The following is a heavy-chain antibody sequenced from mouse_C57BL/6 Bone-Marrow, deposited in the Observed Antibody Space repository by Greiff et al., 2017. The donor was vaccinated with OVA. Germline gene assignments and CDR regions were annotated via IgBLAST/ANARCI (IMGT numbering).Heavy chain of an antibody. CDR2: ISDGGSYT. CDR3: ARGDGYYGAWFAY. CDR1: GFTFSSYA. V-gene: IGHV5-4*01. D-gene: IGHD2-3*01. J-gene: IGHJ3*01. Sequence: EVQGVESGGGLVKPGGSLKLSCAASGFTFSSYAMSWVRQTPEKRLEWVATISDGGSYTYYPDNVKGRFTISRDNAKNNLYLQMSHLKSEDTAMYYCARGDGYYGAWFAYWGQGTLVTVSA.